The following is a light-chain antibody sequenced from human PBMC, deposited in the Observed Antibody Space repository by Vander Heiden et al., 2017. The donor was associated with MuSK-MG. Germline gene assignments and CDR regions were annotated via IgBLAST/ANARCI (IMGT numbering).Light chain of an antibody. CDR1: QSISSL. CDR2: KAS. J-gene: IGKJ4*01. CDR3: QREKTFEIT. Sequence: IPLTQSPSTLSASVGDRVTITCRASQSISSLLAWYQHEPGKAPKLLISKASSLERPVPSRFSDCGSGTEFTLCIMSRKPDDFPTYYFQREKTFEITFGGVTKVDMK. V-gene: IGKV1-5*03.